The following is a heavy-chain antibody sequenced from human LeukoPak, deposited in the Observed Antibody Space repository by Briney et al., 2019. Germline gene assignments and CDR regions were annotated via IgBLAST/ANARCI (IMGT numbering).Heavy chain of an antibody. D-gene: IGHD3-10*01. CDR1: GGSISSGSYY. CDR2: IYTSGST. V-gene: IGHV4-61*02. Sequence: PSETLSLTCTVSGGSISSGSYYWRWIRQPAGKGLEWIGRIYTSGSTNYNPSLKSRVTISVDTSKNQFSLKLSSVTAADTALYYCARDSLWFGELLVDYYYMDVWGKGTTVTISS. J-gene: IGHJ6*03. CDR3: ARDSLWFGELLVDYYYMDV.